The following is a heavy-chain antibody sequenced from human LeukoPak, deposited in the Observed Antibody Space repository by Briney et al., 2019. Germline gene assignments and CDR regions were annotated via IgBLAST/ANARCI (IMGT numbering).Heavy chain of an antibody. J-gene: IGHJ4*02. D-gene: IGHD6-6*01. V-gene: IGHV1-2*02. CDR2: INPNSGGT. CDR1: GYTFSIYY. Sequence: ASVKVSCKASGYTFSIYYIHWVRQAPGQGLEWMGWINPNSGGTNYAQKFQGRVTMTRDTSIGLAYMELNGLRSDDTAVYYCARDQGSSPGQWGQGTLVTVSS. CDR3: ARDQGSSPGQ.